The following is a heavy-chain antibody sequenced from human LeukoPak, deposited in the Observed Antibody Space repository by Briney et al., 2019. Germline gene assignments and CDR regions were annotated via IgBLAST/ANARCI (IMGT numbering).Heavy chain of an antibody. V-gene: IGHV5-51*01. CDR3: ARHLSDSSGSGFDY. D-gene: IGHD3-22*01. CDR1: YW. CDR2: IYPGDSDT. Sequence: YWSWIRQHPGKGLEWMGIIYPGDSDTRYSPSFQGQVTISADKSISTAYLQWSSLKASDTAMYYCARHLSDSSGSGFDYWGQGTLVTVSS. J-gene: IGHJ4*02.